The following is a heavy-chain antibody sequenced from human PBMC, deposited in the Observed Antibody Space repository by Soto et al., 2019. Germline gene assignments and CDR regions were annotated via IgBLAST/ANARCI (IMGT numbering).Heavy chain of an antibody. Sequence: GGSLRLSCAASGFTFGSYWMHWVRQAPGKGLVWVSRIKSDGSNTYYADSVKGRFTISRDNAKNTLYLQMNSLRAEDTAVYYCARVRGNRDYDYWGQGTLVTVSS. V-gene: IGHV3-74*01. CDR1: GFTFGSYW. D-gene: IGHD3-16*01. CDR3: ARVRGNRDYDY. J-gene: IGHJ4*02. CDR2: IKSDGSNT.